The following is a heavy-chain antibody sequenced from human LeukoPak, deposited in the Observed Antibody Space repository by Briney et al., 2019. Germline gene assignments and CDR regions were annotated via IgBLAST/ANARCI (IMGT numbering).Heavy chain of an antibody. CDR1: GYIFTSYW. D-gene: IGHD3-22*01. Sequence: GESLKISCKGSGYIFTSYWIGWVRQMPGKGLEWMGIIYPGDSDTRYSPSFQGQVTISADKSISTAYLQWSSLKASDTAMYYCARQAAPITYYYDSSGYQDYWGQGTLVTVSS. J-gene: IGHJ4*02. CDR3: ARQAAPITYYYDSSGYQDY. V-gene: IGHV5-51*01. CDR2: IYPGDSDT.